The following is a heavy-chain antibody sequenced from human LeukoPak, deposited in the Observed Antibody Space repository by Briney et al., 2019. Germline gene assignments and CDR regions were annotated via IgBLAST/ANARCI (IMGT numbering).Heavy chain of an antibody. CDR1: GYTFTGYY. J-gene: IGHJ4*02. CDR2: IDPNTGDT. Sequence: ASVKVSCKASGYTFTGYYMHWVRQAPGRGLEWMGWIDPNTGDTNSAQKFQGRVTMTRDTSISTVYMELSRLTSDDTAVYFCARDGGLDYWGQGTLVTVSS. D-gene: IGHD3-16*01. V-gene: IGHV1-2*02. CDR3: ARDGGLDY.